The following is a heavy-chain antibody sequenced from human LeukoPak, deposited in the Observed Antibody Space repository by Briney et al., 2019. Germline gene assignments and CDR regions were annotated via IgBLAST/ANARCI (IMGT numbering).Heavy chain of an antibody. CDR1: GYSLTTYY. V-gene: IGHV1-46*01. Sequence: ASVRVSCKASGYSLTTYYIHWVRQAPGQGLEWMGIINPSGGSTSYAQKFQGRVTMTRNTSISTAYMELSSLRSEDTAVYYCARGPMVRGVIRSYYYYYYMDVWGKGTTVTVSS. J-gene: IGHJ6*03. D-gene: IGHD3-10*01. CDR3: ARGPMVRGVIRSYYYYYYMDV. CDR2: INPSGGST.